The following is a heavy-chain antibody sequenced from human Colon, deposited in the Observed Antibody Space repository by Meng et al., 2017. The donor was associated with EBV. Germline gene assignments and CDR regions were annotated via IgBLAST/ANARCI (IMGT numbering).Heavy chain of an antibody. Sequence: QVPPQVSGPGRVDPSGTLSLHCGVPGASISSNKWGSWVRQPPGKGLEWIGEIYHGGNTNYNPSLKSRVTISVDRSNDQFSLSLSSVTAADTAVYYCARGNAYNAPSFDYWGQGTLVTVSS. J-gene: IGHJ4*02. CDR2: IYHGGNT. D-gene: IGHD5-24*01. CDR3: ARGNAYNAPSFDY. V-gene: IGHV4-4*02. CDR1: GASISSNKW.